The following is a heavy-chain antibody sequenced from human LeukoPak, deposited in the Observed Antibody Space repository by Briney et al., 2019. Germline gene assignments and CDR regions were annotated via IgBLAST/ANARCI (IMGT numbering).Heavy chain of an antibody. J-gene: IGHJ3*02. V-gene: IGHV4-39*07. CDR3: ASLDSSDAFDI. D-gene: IGHD2-15*01. CDR2: IYYYSGST. Sequence: SETLSLTCSVSGDSIRSRSYYWAWIRQPPGKGLEWIGSIYYYSGSTNYNPSLKSRVTISVDTSKNQFSLKLSSVTAADTAVYYCASLDSSDAFDIWGQGTMVTVSS. CDR1: GDSIRSRSYY.